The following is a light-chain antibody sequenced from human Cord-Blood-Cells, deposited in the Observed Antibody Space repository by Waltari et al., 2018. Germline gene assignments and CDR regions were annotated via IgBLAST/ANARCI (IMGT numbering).Light chain of an antibody. J-gene: IGKJ1*01. Sequence: DIQMTQSPSSLSASVVDRVTITCRASQSISSYLTWYQQKPGKAPKLLIYAASSFQSGVPSRFSGNVSLTEFTLTISSLQPADFATYYFQQSYSTPWTFGQGTKVEIK. V-gene: IGKV1-39*01. CDR3: QQSYSTPWT. CDR1: QSISSY. CDR2: AAS.